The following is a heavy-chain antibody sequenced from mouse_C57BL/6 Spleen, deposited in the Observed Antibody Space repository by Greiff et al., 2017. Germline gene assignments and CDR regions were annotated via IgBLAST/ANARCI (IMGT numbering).Heavy chain of an antibody. J-gene: IGHJ4*01. Sequence: QVQLQQPGAELVMPGASVKLSCKASGYTFTSYWMHWVKQRPGQGLEWIGEIDPSDSYTNYNQKFKGKSTLTVDKSSITAYMQLSSLTSEDSAVYYCARRGLLYYAMDYWGQGTSVTVSS. CDR1: GYTFTSYW. V-gene: IGHV1-69*01. D-gene: IGHD2-12*01. CDR3: ARRGLLYYAMDY. CDR2: IDPSDSYT.